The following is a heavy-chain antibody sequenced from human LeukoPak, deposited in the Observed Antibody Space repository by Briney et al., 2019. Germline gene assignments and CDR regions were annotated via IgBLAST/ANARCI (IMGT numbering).Heavy chain of an antibody. D-gene: IGHD6-19*01. CDR2: IYYSGST. V-gene: IGHV4-59*01. Sequence: SETLSLTCTVSGGSIDTYYWNWIRQPPGKGLEWIGYIYYSGSTNYNPSLKSRVTISVDTSKNQFSLKLSSVTAADTAVYYCARDSRGTLRIAVADNYYYYYYMDVWAKGPRSPSP. J-gene: IGHJ6*03. CDR3: ARDSRGTLRIAVADNYYYYYYMDV. CDR1: GGSIDTYY.